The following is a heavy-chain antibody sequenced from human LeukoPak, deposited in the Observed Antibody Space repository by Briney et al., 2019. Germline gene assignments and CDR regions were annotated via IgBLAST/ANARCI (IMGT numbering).Heavy chain of an antibody. CDR3: ARRRSSGWYDY. CDR1: GVSISSYY. J-gene: IGHJ4*02. V-gene: IGHV4-59*08. D-gene: IGHD6-19*01. Sequence: SETLSLTCTVSGVSISSYYWSWIRQPPGKGLEWIGYSYYTGITYYNSSLKSRVTISVDTSKNQFSLKLSSVTAADTAVYYCARRRSSGWYDYWGQGTLVTVSS. CDR2: SYYTGIT.